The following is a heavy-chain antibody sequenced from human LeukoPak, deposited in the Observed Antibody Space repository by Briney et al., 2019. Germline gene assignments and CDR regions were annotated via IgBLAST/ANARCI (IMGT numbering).Heavy chain of an antibody. Sequence: PSETLSLTCTVSGYSISSGYYWGWIRQPPGKGLEWIGSIYHSGSTYYNPPLKSRVTISVDTSKNQFSLKLSSVTAADTAVYYCARRTAYYYYMDVWGKGTTVTISS. D-gene: IGHD2-2*01. CDR3: ARRTAYYYYMDV. J-gene: IGHJ6*03. V-gene: IGHV4-38-2*02. CDR2: IYHSGST. CDR1: GYSISSGYY.